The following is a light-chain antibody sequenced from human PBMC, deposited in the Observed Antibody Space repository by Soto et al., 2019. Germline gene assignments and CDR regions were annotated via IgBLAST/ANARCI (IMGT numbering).Light chain of an antibody. J-gene: IGLJ2*01. CDR2: DNN. Sequence: QSVLTRPPSVSAAPGQKVTISCSGSSSNIGNNFVSWYQHLPGTAPKLLIYDNNKRPSGIPDRFSGTKSGTSATLGITGLQTGDEAHYYCATWDSSLIAGVFGGGTKLTVL. V-gene: IGLV1-51*01. CDR3: ATWDSSLIAGV. CDR1: SSNIGNNF.